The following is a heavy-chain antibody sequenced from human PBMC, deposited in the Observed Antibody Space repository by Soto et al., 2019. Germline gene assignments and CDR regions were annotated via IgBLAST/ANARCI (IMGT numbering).Heavy chain of an antibody. Sequence: SETLSLTCAVYGGSFSGYYWSWIRQPPGKGLEWIGEINHSGSTNYNPSPKSRVTISVDTSKNQFSLKLSSVTAADTAVYYCARVYDFWSGYWYYYYGMDVWGQGTTVT. D-gene: IGHD3-3*01. J-gene: IGHJ6*02. CDR3: ARVYDFWSGYWYYYYGMDV. CDR2: INHSGST. V-gene: IGHV4-34*01. CDR1: GGSFSGYY.